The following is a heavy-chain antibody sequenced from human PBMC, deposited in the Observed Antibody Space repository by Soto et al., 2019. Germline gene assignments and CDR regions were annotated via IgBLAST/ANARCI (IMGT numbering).Heavy chain of an antibody. CDR2: ISGSGGST. V-gene: IGHV3-23*01. CDR3: AKWDDFWSGYYYYYVDV. J-gene: IGHJ6*03. D-gene: IGHD3-3*01. Sequence: HPGGSLRLSCAASGFTFSSYAMSWVRQAPGKGLEWVSAISGSGGSTYYADSVKGRFTISRDNSKNTLYLQMNSLRAEDTAVYYCAKWDDFWSGYYYYYVDVWGKGTTVTVSS. CDR1: GFTFSSYA.